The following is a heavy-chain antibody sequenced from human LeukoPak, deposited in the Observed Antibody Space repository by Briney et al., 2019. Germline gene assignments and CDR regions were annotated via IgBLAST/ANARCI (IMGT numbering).Heavy chain of an antibody. V-gene: IGHV3-23*01. CDR3: AKYYGTYYYYMDV. D-gene: IGHD3-10*01. CDR2: ISGSSGNT. Sequence: QPGGSLRLXCAASGFTFSSYAMSWVRQAPGKGLEWVSGISGSSGNTYYADSVQGRFTISRDNSKNTLYLQMNTLRAEDTAVYYCAKYYGTYYYYMDVWGKGTTVTVSS. J-gene: IGHJ6*03. CDR1: GFTFSSYA.